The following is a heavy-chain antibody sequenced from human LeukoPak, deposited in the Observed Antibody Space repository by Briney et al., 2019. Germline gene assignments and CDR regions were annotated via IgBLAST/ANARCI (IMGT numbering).Heavy chain of an antibody. D-gene: IGHD1-7*01. CDR2: ISSSGSTI. J-gene: IGHJ4*02. Sequence: PGGSLRLSCAASGFTFSDYYMSWIRQAPGKGLEWVSYISSSGSTIYYADSVKGRFTISRDNAKNSLYLQMNSLRAEDTAVYYCARDWDDITGTTCFDYWGQGTLVTVSS. CDR3: ARDWDDITGTTCFDY. V-gene: IGHV3-11*01. CDR1: GFTFSDYY.